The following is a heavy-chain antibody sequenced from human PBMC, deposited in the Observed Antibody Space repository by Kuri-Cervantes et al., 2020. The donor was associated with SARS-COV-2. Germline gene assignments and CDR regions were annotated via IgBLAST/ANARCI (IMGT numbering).Heavy chain of an antibody. CDR1: GYTLTVLS. Sequence: ASVKVSCKVSGYTLTVLSMHWVRQAPGKGLEWMGGFDPEDGETIYAQKFQGRVTMTEDTSTDTAYMELSSLRSEDTAVYYCATDHIAAAGLFDYWGQGTLVTVSS. D-gene: IGHD6-13*01. CDR2: FDPEDGET. J-gene: IGHJ4*02. CDR3: ATDHIAAAGLFDY. V-gene: IGHV1-24*01.